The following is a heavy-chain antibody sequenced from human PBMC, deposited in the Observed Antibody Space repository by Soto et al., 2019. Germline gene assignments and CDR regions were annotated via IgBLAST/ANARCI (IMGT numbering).Heavy chain of an antibody. CDR2: INHSGST. CDR1: GGSFSGYY. D-gene: IGHD3-22*01. Sequence: QVQLQQWGAGLLKPSETLSLTCAVYGGSFSGYYWSWIRQPPGKGLEWIGEINHSGSTNYNPSLKSRVTISVDTSKNQFSLTLSSVTAADTAVYYCARGRSGYYYYWGQGTLVTVAS. CDR3: ARGRSGYYYY. V-gene: IGHV4-34*01. J-gene: IGHJ4*02.